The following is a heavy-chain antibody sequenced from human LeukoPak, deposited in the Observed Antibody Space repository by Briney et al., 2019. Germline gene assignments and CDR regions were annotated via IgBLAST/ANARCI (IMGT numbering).Heavy chain of an antibody. CDR2: IYYSGST. J-gene: IGHJ6*03. CDR3: ARVYLSAYYGSGSYYYYYYMDV. CDR1: GGSISSYY. V-gene: IGHV4-59*01. Sequence: SSETLSLTCTVSGGSISSYYWSWIRQPPGKGLEWIGYIYYSGSTNYNPSLKSRVTISVDTSKNQFSLKLSSVTAADTAVYYCARVYLSAYYGSGSYYYYYYMDVWGKGTTVTVSS. D-gene: IGHD3-10*01.